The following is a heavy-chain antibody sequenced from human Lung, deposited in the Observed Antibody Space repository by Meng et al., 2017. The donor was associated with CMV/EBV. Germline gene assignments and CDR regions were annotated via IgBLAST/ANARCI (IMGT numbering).Heavy chain of an antibody. CDR3: AKDSRSTSWYLLAAFYYGSDV. J-gene: IGHJ6*02. Sequence: SSVKVSXKPSGGSFSNQAITRVRQAPGPGLEWIGGIIPVVGTVNNAQKFQGRVTISADTFTSTVYLDLSSLRPEDTAVYYCAKDSRSTSWYLLAAFYYGSDVWGQGTXVTVSS. CDR1: GGSFSNQA. D-gene: IGHD6-13*01. V-gene: IGHV1-69*06. CDR2: IIPVVGTV.